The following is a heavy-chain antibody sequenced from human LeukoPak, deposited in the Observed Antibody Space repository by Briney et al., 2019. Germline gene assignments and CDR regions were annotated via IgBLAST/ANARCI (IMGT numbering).Heavy chain of an antibody. D-gene: IGHD3-3*01. Sequence: GGSLRLSCAASGFTFSSYWMNWVRQAPGKGLVWVSRIASDGSSTTYADSVKGRFSISRDNAKNTLYLQMNSLRAEDTAVYYCAKDLLNDFWSGYSYWGQGTLVTVSS. V-gene: IGHV3-74*01. CDR1: GFTFSSYW. CDR3: AKDLLNDFWSGYSY. CDR2: IASDGSST. J-gene: IGHJ4*02.